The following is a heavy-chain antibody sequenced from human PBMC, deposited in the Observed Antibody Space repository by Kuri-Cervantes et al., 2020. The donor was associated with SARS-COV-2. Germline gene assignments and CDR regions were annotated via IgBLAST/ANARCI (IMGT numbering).Heavy chain of an antibody. CDR2: ISYDGSSK. V-gene: IGHV3-30-3*01. D-gene: IGHD2-15*01. CDR3: ARDHGLMPLLGPFDY. J-gene: IGHJ4*02. CDR1: GFTFSSYA. Sequence: GESLKISCAASGFTFSSYAMHWVRQAPGKGLEWVAVISYDGSSKYYADSMKGRFTISRDNSKNTLYLQMNSLRAEDTAVYYCARDHGLMPLLGPFDYWGQGTLVTVSS.